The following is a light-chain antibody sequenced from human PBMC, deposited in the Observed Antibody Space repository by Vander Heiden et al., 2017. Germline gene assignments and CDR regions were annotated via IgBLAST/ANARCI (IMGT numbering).Light chain of an antibody. CDR2: EDS. V-gene: IGLV3-1*01. CDR1: NLGNKN. CDR3: QAWDSSSDYV. Sequence: YELTQPPSVSVSPGQTASIPCSGDNLGNKNVCWYQQRAGQSPVMIIYEDSKRPSGIPERFSASNSGNTATLTISGTQAMDEADYFCQAWDSSSDYVFGSGTKVTVL. J-gene: IGLJ1*01.